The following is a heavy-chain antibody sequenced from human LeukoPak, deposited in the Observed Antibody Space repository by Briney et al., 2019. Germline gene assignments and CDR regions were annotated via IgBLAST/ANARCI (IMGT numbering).Heavy chain of an antibody. J-gene: IGHJ6*04. V-gene: IGHV3-48*03. D-gene: IGHD3-10*02. CDR2: ISSSGSTI. Sequence: GGSLRLSCAASGFAFSSYEMNWVRQAPGKGLEWVSCISSSGSTIYYADSVKGRFTISRDNAKNSLYLQMNSLRAEDTAVYYCAELGITMIGGVWGKGTTVTISS. CDR3: AELGITMIGGV. CDR1: GFAFSSYE.